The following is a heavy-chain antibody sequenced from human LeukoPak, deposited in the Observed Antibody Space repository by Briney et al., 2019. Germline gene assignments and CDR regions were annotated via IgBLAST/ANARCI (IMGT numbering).Heavy chain of an antibody. D-gene: IGHD3-3*01. CDR1: GYTFTSYG. J-gene: IGHJ6*03. CDR2: ISAYNGNT. CDR3: ARVYNTYYDFWSGHIYYMDV. V-gene: IGHV1-18*01. Sequence: GASVKVSCKASGYTFTSYGISWVRQAPGQGLEWMGWISAYNGNTNYAQKLQGRVTMTTDTSTSTAYMELRSLRSDDTAVYYCARVYNTYYDFWSGHIYYMDVWGKGTTVTVSS.